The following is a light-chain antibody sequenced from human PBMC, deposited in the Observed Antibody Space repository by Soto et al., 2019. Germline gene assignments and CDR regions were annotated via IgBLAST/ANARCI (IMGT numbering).Light chain of an antibody. CDR3: GTWDDSLKSYL. Sequence: QSVLTQPPSASGTPGQSVTISCSGNSSNIGNNPVNWYQQFPGTAPKLLIYSSNQRPSGVPDRISGSKSGASASLAITGLESGAEADYYCGTWDDSLKSYLFGGGTKVTVL. V-gene: IGLV1-44*01. CDR2: SSN. CDR1: SSNIGNNP. J-gene: IGLJ3*02.